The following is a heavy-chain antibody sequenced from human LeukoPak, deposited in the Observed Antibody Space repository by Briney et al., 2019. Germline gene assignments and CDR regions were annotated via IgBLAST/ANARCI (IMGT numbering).Heavy chain of an antibody. Sequence: SETLSLTCTVSGGSISSYYWSWIRQPPGKGLEWIGYIYYGGSNYSNPSLKGGVNISAETSKNQFSLKLTSLPAADTAVYYCARSSVSGTYSGAYWGQGSLVTVSS. J-gene: IGHJ4*02. CDR2: IYYGGSN. D-gene: IGHD3-10*01. CDR1: GGSISSYY. CDR3: ARSSVSGTYSGAY. V-gene: IGHV4-59*08.